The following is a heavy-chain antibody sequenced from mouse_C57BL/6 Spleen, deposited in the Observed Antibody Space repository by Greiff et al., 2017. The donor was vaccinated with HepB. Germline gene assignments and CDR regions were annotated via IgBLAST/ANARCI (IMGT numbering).Heavy chain of an antibody. CDR2: IYPGSGST. CDR1: GYTFTSYW. D-gene: IGHD4-1*01. J-gene: IGHJ4*01. V-gene: IGHV1-55*01. CDR3: ARPGTPLYAMDY. Sequence: QVQLQQSGAELVKPGASVKMSCKASGYTFTSYWITWVKQRPGQGLEWIGDIYPGSGSTNYNEKFKSKATLTVDTSSSTAYMQLSSLTSEDSAVYYCARPGTPLYAMDYWGQGTSVTVSS.